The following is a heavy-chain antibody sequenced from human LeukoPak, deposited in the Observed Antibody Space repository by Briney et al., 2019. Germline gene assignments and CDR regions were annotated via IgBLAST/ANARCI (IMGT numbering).Heavy chain of an antibody. V-gene: IGHV3-23*01. Sequence: PGGSPRLSCAASGFTFSSYAMSWVRQAPGKGLEWVSAISGSGGSTYYADSVKGRFTISRDNSKNTLYLQMNSLRAEDTAVYYCAKDQIGSYNAFDIWGQGTMVTVSS. J-gene: IGHJ3*02. CDR3: AKDQIGSYNAFDI. CDR2: ISGSGGST. CDR1: GFTFSSYA. D-gene: IGHD1-26*01.